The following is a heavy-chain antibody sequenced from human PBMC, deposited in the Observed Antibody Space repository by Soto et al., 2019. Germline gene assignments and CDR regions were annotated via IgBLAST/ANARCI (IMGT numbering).Heavy chain of an antibody. CDR1: GGSISSGGYS. CDR3: AREGYCSGGSCDNWFDP. V-gene: IGHV4-30-2*01. Sequence: SETLSLTCAVSGGSISSGGYSWSWIRQPPGKGLEWIGYIYHSGSTYYNPSLKSRVTISVDRSKNQFSLKLSSVTAADTAVYYCAREGYCSGGSCDNWFDPWGQGTQVTVSS. J-gene: IGHJ5*02. CDR2: IYHSGST. D-gene: IGHD2-15*01.